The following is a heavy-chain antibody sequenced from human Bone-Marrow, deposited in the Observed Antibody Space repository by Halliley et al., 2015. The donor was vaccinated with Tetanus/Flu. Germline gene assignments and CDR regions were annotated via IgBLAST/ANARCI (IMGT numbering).Heavy chain of an antibody. CDR1: GGSISSGTYY. J-gene: IGHJ3*02. V-gene: IGHV4-31*03. D-gene: IGHD2-2*01. CDR2: IYSSGNS. Sequence: TLSLTCTVSGGSISSGTYYWTWIRQHPGKGLEWIGYIYSSGNSYHNPSLKSRLTISRDTSKNRFSLRLSSVTAADTAVYYCARGCSSPSCSESDGFDIWGQGITVTVSS. CDR3: ARGCSSPSCSESDGFDI.